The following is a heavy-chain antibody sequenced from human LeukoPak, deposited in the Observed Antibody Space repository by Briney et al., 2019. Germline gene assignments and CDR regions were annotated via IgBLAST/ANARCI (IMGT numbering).Heavy chain of an antibody. CDR2: ISGDGGST. D-gene: IGHD2-15*01. CDR1: GFTFDDYA. Sequence: SGGSLRLSCAASGFTFDDYAMHWARQAPGKGLEWVSLISGDGGSTYYADSVKGRFTISRDNSKNTLYLQMNSLRAEDTAVYYCAKEGYCSGGSCYFGGNWFDPWGQGTLVTVSS. J-gene: IGHJ5*02. CDR3: AKEGYCSGGSCYFGGNWFDP. V-gene: IGHV3-43*02.